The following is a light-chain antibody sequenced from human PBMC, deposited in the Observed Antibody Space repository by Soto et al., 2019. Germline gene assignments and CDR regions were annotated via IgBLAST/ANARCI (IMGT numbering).Light chain of an antibody. V-gene: IGKV3-15*01. J-gene: IGKJ1*01. CDR2: GAS. CDR3: QQYNDWPPWT. CDR1: QSVSAN. Sequence: EIVMTQSPATLSVSPGERATLSCRASQSVSANLAWYQHKPGQAPRLLIYGASTRATGIPARFSGSGTGTDFTLTISSLQSEDFAVYYCQQYNDWPPWTFGHGTKLDIK.